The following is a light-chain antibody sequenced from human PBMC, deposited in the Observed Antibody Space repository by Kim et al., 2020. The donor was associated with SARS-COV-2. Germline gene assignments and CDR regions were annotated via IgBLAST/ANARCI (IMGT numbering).Light chain of an antibody. CDR2: DVS. CDR1: SIDVGGHNY. Sequence: GQPITISCTGTSIDVGGHNYVSWYQQHPGKAPSLMIYDVSYRPSGVSNRFSGSKSGNTASLTISGLQVEDEADYYCSSYTRTSTVVFGGGTQLTVL. V-gene: IGLV2-14*03. CDR3: SSYTRTSTVV. J-gene: IGLJ2*01.